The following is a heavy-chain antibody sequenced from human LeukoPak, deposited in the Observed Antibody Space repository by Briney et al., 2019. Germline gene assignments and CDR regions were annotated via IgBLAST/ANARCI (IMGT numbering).Heavy chain of an antibody. J-gene: IGHJ4*02. Sequence: GASVKVSCKASGHTFTGYYMHWVRQAPGQGLEWMGWINPNSGATNYAQKFQGRVTMTRDTSISTAYMELSRLRSDDTAVYYCARGIRVPYYFDYWGQGTLVTVSS. CDR1: GHTFTGYY. D-gene: IGHD3-3*02. CDR2: INPNSGAT. V-gene: IGHV1-2*02. CDR3: ARGIRVPYYFDY.